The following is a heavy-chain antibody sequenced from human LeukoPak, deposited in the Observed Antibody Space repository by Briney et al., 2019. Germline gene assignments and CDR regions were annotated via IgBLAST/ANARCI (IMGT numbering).Heavy chain of an antibody. Sequence: ASVTVSCTASGYTFTCYYMHWIRQAPGQGLEWVGWINPNSGGADYGQKFQGRVTMTRDTSISTAYMEVSRLRYDDTAIYYCARINYDAFDIWGQGTMVTVSS. CDR1: GYTFTCYY. D-gene: IGHD5-24*01. CDR3: ARINYDAFDI. J-gene: IGHJ3*02. V-gene: IGHV1-2*02. CDR2: INPNSGGA.